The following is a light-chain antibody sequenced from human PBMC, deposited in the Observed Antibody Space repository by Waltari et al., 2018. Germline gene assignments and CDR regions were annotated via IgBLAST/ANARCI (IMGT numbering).Light chain of an antibody. CDR3: QQYYTTPYT. Sequence: EIVLTQSPATLSLSPGERATLSCRASQSVSSYLAWYQQRPGQAPRLLIYDASNRATGIPARFSGSGSGTDFTLTISTLEPEDFADYYCQQYYTTPYTFGQGTRLHIK. CDR1: QSVSSY. V-gene: IGKV3-11*01. J-gene: IGKJ2*01. CDR2: DAS.